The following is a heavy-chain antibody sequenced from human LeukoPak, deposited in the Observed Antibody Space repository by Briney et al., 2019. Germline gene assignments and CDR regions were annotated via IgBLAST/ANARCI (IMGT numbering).Heavy chain of an antibody. V-gene: IGHV4-34*01. D-gene: IGHD2-2*01. Sequence: PETLSLTCAVYGGSFSGYYWSWIRQPPGKGLEWIGEINHSGSTNYNPSLKSRVTISVDTSKNQFSLKLSSVTAADTAVYYCARGYQLHYGAAEYFQHWGQGTLVTVSS. CDR2: INHSGST. CDR1: GGSFSGYY. CDR3: ARGYQLHYGAAEYFQH. J-gene: IGHJ1*01.